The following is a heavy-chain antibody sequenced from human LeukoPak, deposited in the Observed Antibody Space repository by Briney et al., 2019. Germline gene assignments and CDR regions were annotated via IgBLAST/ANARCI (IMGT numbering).Heavy chain of an antibody. D-gene: IGHD3-22*01. V-gene: IGHV4-38-2*02. CDR1: GYSISGGYY. Sequence: PSETLPLTCTVSGYSISGGYYWGWIRRSPEKGLEWIATIFQSGSIYYNPSLKSRVTLSVDTSKNQFSLKLNSVSAADTAVYYCARMGISYYYDSTTYYPIAFDVWGQGTMVTVSS. CDR2: IFQSGSI. CDR3: ARMGISYYYDSTTYYPIAFDV. J-gene: IGHJ3*01.